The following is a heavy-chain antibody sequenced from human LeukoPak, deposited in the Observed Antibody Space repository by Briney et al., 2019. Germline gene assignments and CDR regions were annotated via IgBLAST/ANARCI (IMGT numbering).Heavy chain of an antibody. V-gene: IGHV4-39*01. CDR1: GDSISSRSYY. J-gene: IGHJ6*02. D-gene: IGHD5-12*01. Sequence: SETLSLTCTVSGDSISSRSYYWGWSRQPPGKGLGWIGSIYYSGSTYYNPSLKGRFTMSVATSNNQFSLKLTSVTAAHTAVYYCASRMGLRYGNHYYYGMDVWCQGTTVTVSS. CDR3: ASRMGLRYGNHYYYGMDV. CDR2: IYYSGST.